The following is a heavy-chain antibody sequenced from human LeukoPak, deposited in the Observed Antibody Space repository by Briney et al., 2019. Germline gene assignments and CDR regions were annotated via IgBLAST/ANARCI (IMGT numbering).Heavy chain of an antibody. D-gene: IGHD3-22*01. Sequence: GGSLRLSCAASGFTFSSYEMNRVRQAPGKGLEWVSFIYSGGSTHYSDSVKGRFTISRDNSKNTLYLQMNSLRAEDTAVYYCARRAGDYSHPYDYWGQGTLVTVSS. J-gene: IGHJ4*02. CDR1: GFTFSSYE. V-gene: IGHV3-53*01. CDR2: IYSGGST. CDR3: ARRAGDYSHPYDY.